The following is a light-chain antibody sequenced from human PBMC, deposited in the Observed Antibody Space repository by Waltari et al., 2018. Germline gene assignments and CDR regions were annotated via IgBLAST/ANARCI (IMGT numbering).Light chain of an antibody. V-gene: IGLV3-21*02. CDR3: HVWDSSSDHLVI. CDR1: NIERKT. Sequence: SYVLTQPPSVSVAPGQTARITCGGNNIERKTVHWYQQRPGQAPVVVVYDDSDRPSRIPGRFSGSNSGNTATRTIGRVEVGDEANYYCHVWDSSSDHLVIFGGGTRLTVL. CDR2: DDS. J-gene: IGLJ2*01.